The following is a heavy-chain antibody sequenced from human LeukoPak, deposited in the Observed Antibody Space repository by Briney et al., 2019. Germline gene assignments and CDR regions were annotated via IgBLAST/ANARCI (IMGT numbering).Heavy chain of an antibody. V-gene: IGHV4-38-2*02. D-gene: IGHD4-23*01. CDR2: IYSGST. CDR1: GYFISSGFY. CDR3: ARAPNAGGNGAFDI. J-gene: IGHJ3*02. Sequence: SETLSLTCTVSGYFISSGFYWGWIRQPPGKGLEWIGSIYSGSTYYNPPLKSRVTISVDTSKNQFSLKLSSVTAADTAVYYCARAPNAGGNGAFDIWGQGTMVTVSS.